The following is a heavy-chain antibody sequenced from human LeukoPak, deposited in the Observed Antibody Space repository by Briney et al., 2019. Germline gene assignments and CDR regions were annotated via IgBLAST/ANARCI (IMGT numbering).Heavy chain of an antibody. J-gene: IGHJ4*02. D-gene: IGHD2-8*01. V-gene: IGHV6-1*01. CDR1: GDSVSSKSAA. Sequence: SQTLSLTCAISGDSVSSKSAAWNWIRQSPSRGLEWLGRTYYRSKRHSKYAASVKSRISINPDTSRNQFSLQLSSVTPEDTAVYYCARMVGVDPDYWGQGTQVTVSS. CDR3: ARMVGVDPDY. CDR2: TYYRSKRHS.